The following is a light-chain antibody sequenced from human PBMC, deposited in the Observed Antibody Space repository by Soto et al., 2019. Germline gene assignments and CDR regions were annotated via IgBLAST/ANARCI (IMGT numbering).Light chain of an antibody. CDR1: SSDVGSYNL. CDR2: DVN. Sequence: QSALTQPASVSGSPGQSITISCTGTSSDVGSYNLVSWYQQYPDKAPKLMIFDVNTPPSGVSNRLSGSKSGNTASLTISGLQAEDEADYYCSSYKSSSTLPYVFGTGTKLTVL. J-gene: IGLJ1*01. CDR3: SSYKSSSTLPYV. V-gene: IGLV2-14*01.